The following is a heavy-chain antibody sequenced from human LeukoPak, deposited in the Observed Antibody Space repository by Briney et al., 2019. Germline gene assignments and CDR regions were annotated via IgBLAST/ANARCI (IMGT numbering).Heavy chain of an antibody. J-gene: IGHJ4*02. CDR2: ISSSSSTI. D-gene: IGHD5-18*01. CDR1: GFTFSSYS. Sequence: GGSLRLSCAASGFTFSSYSMNWVRQAPGKGLEWVSYISSSSSTIYYADSVKGRFTISRDNSKNTLYLQMNSLRAEDTAVYYCARAPGYSYGQYYFDYWGQGTLVTVSS. V-gene: IGHV3-48*01. CDR3: ARAPGYSYGQYYFDY.